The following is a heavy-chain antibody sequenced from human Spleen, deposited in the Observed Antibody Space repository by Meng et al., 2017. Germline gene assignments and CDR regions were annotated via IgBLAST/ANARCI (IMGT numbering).Heavy chain of an antibody. D-gene: IGHD6-13*01. CDR1: GYNFPDYW. V-gene: IGHV1-2*06. CDR3: ARDEDISAAGKLFGDY. CDR2: IDPKSGDT. Sequence: QGGAVQVGAEVKKPGASVKDSCKPSGYNFPDYWLHWVRRAPGQGLEWMGRIDPKSGDTHYAQRFQGRVTMTGDTSISTAYMELSGLRSDDTAMYYCARDEDISAAGKLFGDYWGQGTLVTVSS. J-gene: IGHJ4*02.